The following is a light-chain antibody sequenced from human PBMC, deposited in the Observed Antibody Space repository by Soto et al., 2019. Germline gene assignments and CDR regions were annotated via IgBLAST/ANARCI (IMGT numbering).Light chain of an antibody. CDR2: AAS. CDR3: QQYYNWRT. J-gene: IGKJ1*01. Sequence: EIVLTQSPGTLSLSPGERATLSCRASQNVDNRLAWYQQRPGQAPRLLIYAASTRATGIPARFSGSGSGTDFTLTISGLQSEDFGVYYCQQYYNWRTFGQGTKV. V-gene: IGKV3-15*01. CDR1: QNVDNR.